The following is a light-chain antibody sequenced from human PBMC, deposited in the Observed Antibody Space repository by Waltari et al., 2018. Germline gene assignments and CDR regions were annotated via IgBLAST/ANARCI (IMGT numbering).Light chain of an antibody. CDR2: EVT. CDR1: SSDVGSYNL. J-gene: IGLJ1*01. Sequence: QSALTQPASVSGSPGQSITISCTGTSSDVGSYNLVSWYQQHPGKAPKLMIYEVTERPSGVANRFSGSKSDNTASISSSGLQAEDEADYYCCSHAGSSIYVFGTGTKVTIL. CDR3: CSHAGSSIYV. V-gene: IGLV2-23*02.